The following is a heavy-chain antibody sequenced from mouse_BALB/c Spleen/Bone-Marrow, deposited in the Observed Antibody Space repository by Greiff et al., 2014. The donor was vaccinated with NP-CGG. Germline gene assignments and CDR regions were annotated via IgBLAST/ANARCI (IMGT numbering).Heavy chain of an antibody. CDR3: AGTWEAMDY. J-gene: IGHJ4*01. CDR1: GFTFSDYY. CDR2: ISDGGNYT. V-gene: IGHV5-4*02. Sequence: VQLQQSGGGLVKPGGSLKLSCAASGFTFSDYYMYWVRQTPEKRLEWVATISDGGNYTYYPDSVKGRFTISRDNAKNNLYLQMSSLKSEDTAMYYCAGTWEAMDYWGQGTSVTVSS. D-gene: IGHD3-3*01.